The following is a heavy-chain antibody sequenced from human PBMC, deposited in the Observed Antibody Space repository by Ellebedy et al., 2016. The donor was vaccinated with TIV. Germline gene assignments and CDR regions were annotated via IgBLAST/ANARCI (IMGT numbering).Heavy chain of an antibody. CDR2: INQDGSGK. J-gene: IGHJ3*02. D-gene: IGHD4-17*01. Sequence: GGSLRLSCAASGFSFNSYWMSWVRQAPGKGLEWVSNINQDGSGKYYVDSVKGRFTISRDNAQTSLYLQMNSLGADDTAMYYCASDGSYGDYRSPTHAFEIWGQGTMVTVSS. V-gene: IGHV3-7*01. CDR3: ASDGSYGDYRSPTHAFEI. CDR1: GFSFNSYW.